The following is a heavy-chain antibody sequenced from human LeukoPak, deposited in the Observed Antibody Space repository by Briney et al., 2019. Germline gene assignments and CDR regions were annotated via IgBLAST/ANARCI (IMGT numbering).Heavy chain of an antibody. CDR2: ISSSSSYI. V-gene: IGHV3-21*01. Sequence: PGGSLRLSCAASGFTFSSYSMNWVRQAPGKGLEWVSSISSSSSYIYYADSVKGRFTISRDNAKNSLYLQMNSLRAEDTAVYYCAREGPVDSSAGFDFWGQGTLVTVSS. J-gene: IGHJ4*02. CDR1: GFTFSSYS. D-gene: IGHD3-22*01. CDR3: AREGPVDSSAGFDF.